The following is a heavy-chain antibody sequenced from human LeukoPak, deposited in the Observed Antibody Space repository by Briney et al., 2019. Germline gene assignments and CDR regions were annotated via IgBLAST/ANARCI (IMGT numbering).Heavy chain of an antibody. CDR1: GYTFTGYY. D-gene: IGHD6-13*01. Sequence: ASVKVSCKASGYTFTGYYMHWVRQAPGQGLEWMGWINPNSGGTNYAQKFQGRVTMTRDTSISTAYMELSRLRSDDTAVYYCARNTLAAAGPADYWGQGTLVTLSS. V-gene: IGHV1-2*02. CDR2: INPNSGGT. CDR3: ARNTLAAAGPADY. J-gene: IGHJ4*02.